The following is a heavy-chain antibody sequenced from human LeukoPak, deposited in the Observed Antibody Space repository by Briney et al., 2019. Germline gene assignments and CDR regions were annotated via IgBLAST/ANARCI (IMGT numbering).Heavy chain of an antibody. V-gene: IGHV4-39*07. CDR2: IYYSGST. CDR3: ARAFFPFGGSYYGDASDI. Sequence: PSETLSLTWSVSGGSISSSSYYWGWIRQPPGKGLEWIGSIYYSGSTNYNPSLKSRVTISVDTSKNQFSLKLSSVTAADTAVYYCARAFFPFGGSYYGDASDIWGQGTMVTVSS. J-gene: IGHJ3*02. D-gene: IGHD1-26*01. CDR1: GGSISSSSYY.